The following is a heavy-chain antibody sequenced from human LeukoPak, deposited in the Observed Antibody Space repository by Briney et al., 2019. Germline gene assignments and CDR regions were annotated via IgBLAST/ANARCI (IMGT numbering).Heavy chain of an antibody. CDR3: ARSVDGDYLFDY. Sequence: PSETLSLTCAVYGGSFSGYYWSWIRQPPGKGLEWIGEINHSGSTNYNPSLKSRVTISVDTSKNQFSLKLSSVTAADTAVYYCARSVDGDYLFDYWGQGTLATVSS. V-gene: IGHV4-34*01. CDR2: INHSGST. CDR1: GGSFSGYY. J-gene: IGHJ4*02. D-gene: IGHD4-17*01.